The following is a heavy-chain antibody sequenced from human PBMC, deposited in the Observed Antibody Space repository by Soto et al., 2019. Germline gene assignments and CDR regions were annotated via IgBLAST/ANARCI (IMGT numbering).Heavy chain of an antibody. J-gene: IGHJ6*02. CDR2: IYYSGST. Sequence: SETLSLTCTVSGGSISSSSYYWGWIRQPPGKGLEWIGSIYYSGSTYYNPSLKSRVTISVDTTKNQFSRKLSSVTAADTAVYYCARDRRDIVATPYYYYGMDVWGQGTTVTVFS. CDR1: GGSISSSSYY. V-gene: IGHV4-39*07. CDR3: ARDRRDIVATPYYYYGMDV. D-gene: IGHD5-12*01.